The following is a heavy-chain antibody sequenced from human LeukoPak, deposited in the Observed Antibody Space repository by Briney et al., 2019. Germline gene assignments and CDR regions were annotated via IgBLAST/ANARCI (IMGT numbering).Heavy chain of an antibody. CDR2: ISSSGSYI. CDR3: ARHDGIDY. D-gene: IGHD3-22*01. Sequence: PGRSLRPSCAPSAFTFTSYSMNWVRQAPGKGLEWVSSISSSGSYISYADSVKGRVTVSRDNAKNSLYLQMNSLRAEDTAVYYCARHDGIDYWGQGTLVTVSS. CDR1: AFTFTSYS. V-gene: IGHV3-21*01. J-gene: IGHJ4*02.